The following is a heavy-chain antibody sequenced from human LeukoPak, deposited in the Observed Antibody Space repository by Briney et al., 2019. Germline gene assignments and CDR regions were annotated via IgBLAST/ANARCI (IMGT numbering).Heavy chain of an antibody. D-gene: IGHD6-13*01. CDR1: GFTFSDYY. CDR2: ISSSSSYT. Sequence: GGSLRLSCAASGFTFSDYYMSWIRQAPGKGLEWVSYISSSSSYTNYADSVKGRFSISRDNAKNSLSLQVNSLRADDTAVYYCARVGSTVAAGTPDYWGQGTLVTVSS. CDR3: ARVGSTVAAGTPDY. J-gene: IGHJ4*02. V-gene: IGHV3-11*06.